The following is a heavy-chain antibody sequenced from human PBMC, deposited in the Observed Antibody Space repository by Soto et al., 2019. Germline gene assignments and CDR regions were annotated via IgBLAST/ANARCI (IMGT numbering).Heavy chain of an antibody. CDR2: ISGSGGST. CDR1: GFTFSSYA. D-gene: IGHD4-17*01. J-gene: IGHJ4*02. V-gene: IGHV3-23*01. CDR3: AKENIMTTVTTFDY. Sequence: PGGSLRLSCAASGFTFSSYAMSLVRQAPGKGLEWVSAISGSGGSTYYADSVRGRFTISRDNSKNTLYLQMNSLRAEDTAVYYCAKENIMTTVTTFDYWGQGTLVTVSS.